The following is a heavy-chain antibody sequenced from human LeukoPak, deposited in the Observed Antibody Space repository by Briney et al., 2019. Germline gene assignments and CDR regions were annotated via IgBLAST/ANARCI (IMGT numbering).Heavy chain of an antibody. CDR2: VYYGGDA. V-gene: IGHV4-39*01. CDR3: ARLFSRGWPYYYGLGA. CDR1: GGSIDSSGSY. J-gene: IGHJ6*02. Sequence: EASETLSLTCTVSGGSIDSSGSYWGWIRQPPGKGLEWIGCVYYGGDAYYNPSLKSRVTISADLSKNQFSLSLISVTAADAALYYCARLFSRGWPYYYGLGAWGQGTTVTVSS. D-gene: IGHD6-19*01.